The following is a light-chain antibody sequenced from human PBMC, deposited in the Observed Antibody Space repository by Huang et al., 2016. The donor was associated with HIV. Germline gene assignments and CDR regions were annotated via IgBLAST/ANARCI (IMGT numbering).Light chain of an antibody. CDR3: QQYGTSPRT. V-gene: IGKV3-20*01. J-gene: IGKJ2*01. Sequence: EIVLTQSPGTLSLSPGERATLSCRARQSVSNSYLAWYQQKLGQPPRLLIYGASSRATGIPDRFSGSGSGTDFTLTISRLEPEDFAVYYCQQYGTSPRTFGQGTKLEIK. CDR1: QSVSNSY. CDR2: GAS.